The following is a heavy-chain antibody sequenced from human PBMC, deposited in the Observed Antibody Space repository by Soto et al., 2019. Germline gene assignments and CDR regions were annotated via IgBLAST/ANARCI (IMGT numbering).Heavy chain of an antibody. Sequence: SETLSLPCTDTGCARPRDDSTGTRQPPGKGLEWIGYVYYTGTTTYSPSLKSRVTISVDTSMNQISLKLSSVTAADTAFYYCARLGGYYQSLDTWGQGTLVTVSS. D-gene: IGHD3-22*01. V-gene: IGHV4-59*08. CDR1: GCARPRDD. CDR3: ARLGGYYQSLDT. J-gene: IGHJ5*02. CDR2: VYYTGTT.